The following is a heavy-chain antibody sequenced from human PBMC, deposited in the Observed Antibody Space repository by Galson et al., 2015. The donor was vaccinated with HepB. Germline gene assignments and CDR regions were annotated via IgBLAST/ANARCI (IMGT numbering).Heavy chain of an antibody. CDR3: ARESRAAAGHFDY. V-gene: IGHV3-30*04. Sequence: SLRLSCAASGFTFSSYAMHWVRQAPGKGLEWVAVISYDGRNKYYADSVKGRFTISRDNSKNTLYLQMNSLRAEDTAVYYCARESRAAAGHFDYWGQGTLVTVSS. CDR1: GFTFSSYA. D-gene: IGHD6-13*01. J-gene: IGHJ4*02. CDR2: ISYDGRNK.